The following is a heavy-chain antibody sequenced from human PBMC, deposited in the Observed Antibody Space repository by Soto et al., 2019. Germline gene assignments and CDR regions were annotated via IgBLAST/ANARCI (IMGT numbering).Heavy chain of an antibody. CDR2: INHSGST. V-gene: IGHV4-34*01. D-gene: IGHD3-10*01. CDR3: ARFWSPYYYGSGSYYIVGGFDP. J-gene: IGHJ5*02. Sequence: SETLSLTCAVYGGSFSGYYWSWIRQPPGKGLEWIGEINHSGSTNYNPSLKSRVTISVDTSKNQFSLKLSSVTAADTAVYYCARFWSPYYYGSGSYYIVGGFDPWGQGTLVTVS. CDR1: GGSFSGYY.